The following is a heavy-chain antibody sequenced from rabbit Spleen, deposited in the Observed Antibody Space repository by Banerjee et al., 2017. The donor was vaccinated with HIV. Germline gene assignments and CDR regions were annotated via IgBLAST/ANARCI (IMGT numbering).Heavy chain of an antibody. CDR3: ARSGDYGRYTNL. D-gene: IGHD2-1*01. V-gene: IGHV1S40*01. CDR2: INIVTGKS. J-gene: IGHJ4*01. CDR1: GFSLNNDYD. Sequence: QSLEESGGGLVKPGASLTLTCKASGFSLNNDYDMCWVRQAPGKGLEWIACINIVTGKSVYASWAKGRFIMSRTSSTTVTLQMTSLTVADTATYFCARSGDYGRYTNLWGPGTLVTVS.